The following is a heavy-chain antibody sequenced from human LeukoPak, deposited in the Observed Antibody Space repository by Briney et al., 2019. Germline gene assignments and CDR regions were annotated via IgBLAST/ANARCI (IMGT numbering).Heavy chain of an antibody. CDR2: ISAYNGDT. Sequence: GASVKVSCKASGFTFTNYGITWVRQAPGQGLEWMGWISAYNGDTKYTQKFQGRVTLTTDTSTSTAYMELRSLTSDDTAVYFCARDSSNTSGFKVVVDYWGQGTLVTVSP. J-gene: IGHJ4*02. CDR1: GFTFTNYG. D-gene: IGHD3-22*01. CDR3: ARDSSNTSGFKVVVDY. V-gene: IGHV1-18*01.